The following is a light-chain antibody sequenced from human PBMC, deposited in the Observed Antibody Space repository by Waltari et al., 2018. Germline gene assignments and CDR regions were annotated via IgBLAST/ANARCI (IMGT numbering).Light chain of an antibody. CDR1: PSNIGKNF. CDR3: GTWDSSLSGAV. J-gene: IGLJ7*01. Sequence: QSVLTQPPSVSAAPGQRVTISCPGGPSNIGKNFVPWYRQFPGTAPKLLIYEDSERPSGVPGRFSGSKSGTSATLDITGLQAGDEADYYCGTWDSSLSGAVFGGGTHLTVL. CDR2: EDS. V-gene: IGLV1-51*02.